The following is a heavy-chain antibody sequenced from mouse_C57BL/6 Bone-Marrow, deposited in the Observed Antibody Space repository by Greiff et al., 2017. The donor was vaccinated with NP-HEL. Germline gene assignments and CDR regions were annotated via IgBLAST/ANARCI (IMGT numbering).Heavy chain of an antibody. CDR2: IDPEDGET. D-gene: IGHD2-1*01. CDR1: GFNITDYY. J-gene: IGHJ3*01. V-gene: IGHV14-2*01. Sequence: EVQLQQSGAELVKPGASVKLSCTASGFNITDYYMHWVKQRTEQGLEWIGRIDPEDGETKYAPTLQGKATITADTSSNTAYLQLSSLTSEDTAVYYCARPLYGNYCFAYWGQGTLVTVSA. CDR3: ARPLYGNYCFAY.